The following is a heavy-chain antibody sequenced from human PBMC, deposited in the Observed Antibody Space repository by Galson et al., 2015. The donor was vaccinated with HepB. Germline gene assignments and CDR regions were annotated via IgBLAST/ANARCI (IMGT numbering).Heavy chain of an antibody. CDR2: IYPRDSDT. CDR3: ARPSTWYFADAFDI. Sequence: QSGAEVKKPGESLKISCKGSGYSFTNYWVGWVRQMPRKGLGWMGLIYPRDSDTRYSLSFKGQVTISADKSLNTAYLQWSSLKASDTAIYYCARPSTWYFADAFDIWGQGTLVTVSS. CDR1: GYSFTNYW. D-gene: IGHD6-13*01. V-gene: IGHV5-51*01. J-gene: IGHJ3*02.